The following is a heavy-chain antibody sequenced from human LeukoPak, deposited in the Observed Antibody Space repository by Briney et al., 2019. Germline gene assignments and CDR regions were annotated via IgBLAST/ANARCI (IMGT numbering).Heavy chain of an antibody. V-gene: IGHV1-18*01. Sequence: ASVKVSCKASGYTFTSYGISWVRQAPGQGLEWMGWISAYNGNTNYAQKLQGRVTMTTDTSTSTAYMELRSLRSDDTAVYYCARGHLRLGELKELDVWGKGTTVTVSS. CDR1: GYTFTSYG. CDR2: ISAYNGNT. CDR3: ARGHLRLGELKELDV. D-gene: IGHD3-10*01. J-gene: IGHJ6*04.